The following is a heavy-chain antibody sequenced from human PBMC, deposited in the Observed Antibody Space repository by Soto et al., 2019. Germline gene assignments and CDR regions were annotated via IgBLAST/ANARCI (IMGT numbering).Heavy chain of an antibody. CDR2: ISGGGGGT. CDR3: AKDSISDWEKFKVEP. V-gene: IGHV3-23*01. J-gene: IGHJ5*02. Sequence: GGSLRLSCAASGFSFSNYATNWVRQAPGKGLEWVSGISGGGGGTYYADSVKGRFIISRDNSKNTVYLQMNSLRAEDTAFYYCAKDSISDWEKFKVEPWGQAPLVTVPS. D-gene: IGHD1-26*01. CDR1: GFSFSNYA.